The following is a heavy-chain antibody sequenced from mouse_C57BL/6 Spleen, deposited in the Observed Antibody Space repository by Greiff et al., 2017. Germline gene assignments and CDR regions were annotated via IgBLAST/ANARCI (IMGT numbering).Heavy chain of an antibody. D-gene: IGHD2-5*01. J-gene: IGHJ2*01. CDR2: IDPNSGGT. CDR1: GYTFTSYW. V-gene: IGHV1-72*01. CDR3: ARSYYNNYGEGFDY. Sequence: VQLQQPGAELVKPGASVKLSCKASGYTFTSYWMHWVKQRPGRGLEWIGRIDPNSGGTKYNQKFKSKATLSVDKPSSTAYMQHISLTSEDSAVFYCARSYYNNYGEGFDYWGQGTTLTVSA.